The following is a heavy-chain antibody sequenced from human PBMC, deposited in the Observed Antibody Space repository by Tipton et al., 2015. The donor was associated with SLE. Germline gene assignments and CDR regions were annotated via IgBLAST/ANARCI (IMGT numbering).Heavy chain of an antibody. Sequence: QSGPEVKKPGASVKVSCKASGYTFTGYYMHWVRQAPGQGLEWMGRINPNSGGTNYAQKFQGRVTMTRDTSISTAYMELSRLRSDDTAVYYCAREVAYCGGDCYNDYYYGMDVWGQGTTVTVSS. CDR2: INPNSGGT. J-gene: IGHJ6*02. D-gene: IGHD2-21*01. CDR1: GYTFTGYY. CDR3: AREVAYCGGDCYNDYYYGMDV. V-gene: IGHV1-2*06.